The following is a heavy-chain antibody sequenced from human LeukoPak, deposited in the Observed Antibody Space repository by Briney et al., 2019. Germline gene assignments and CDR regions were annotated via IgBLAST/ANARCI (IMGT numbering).Heavy chain of an antibody. Sequence: PGGSLRLSCAASGFTFSSCSMNWVRQAPGKGLEWVSSISSSSSYIYYADSVKGRFTISRDNAKNSLYLQMNSLRAEDTAVYYCAKSSGYDWSYYYYYYGMDVWGQGTTVTVSS. D-gene: IGHD5-12*01. CDR2: ISSSSSYI. CDR1: GFTFSSCS. CDR3: AKSSGYDWSYYYYYYGMDV. J-gene: IGHJ6*02. V-gene: IGHV3-21*01.